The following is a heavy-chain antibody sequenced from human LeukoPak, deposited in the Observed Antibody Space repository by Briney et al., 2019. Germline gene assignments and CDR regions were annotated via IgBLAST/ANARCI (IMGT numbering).Heavy chain of an antibody. CDR3: ARVRSVAAAGREDYYYGIDV. CDR2: MYYSGST. CDR1: GASISSGGYY. Sequence: SETLSLTCSVSGASISSGGYYWSWIRQHPGKGLEWIGYMYYSGSTYYNPSLTSRVTISVDTSKNQFSLNLSSVTATDTAVYYCARVRSVAAAGREDYYYGIDVWGQGTTVTVSS. J-gene: IGHJ6*02. D-gene: IGHD6-13*01. V-gene: IGHV4-31*03.